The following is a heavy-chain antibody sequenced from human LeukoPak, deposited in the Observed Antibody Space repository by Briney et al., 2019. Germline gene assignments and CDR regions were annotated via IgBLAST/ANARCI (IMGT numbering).Heavy chain of an antibody. CDR2: IYSGGSP. CDR3: ARDFLWGWAWAFDI. D-gene: IGHD2/OR15-2a*01. J-gene: IGHJ3*02. CDR1: GFTDNSNI. V-gene: IGHV3-53*01. Sequence: GGSLRLSCAASGFTDNSNIMSWVRRAPGKGLEGLSVIYSGGSPYYADSVKGRFTISRDNSKNTVYLQMNSLRAEDTAVYYCARDFLWGWAWAFDIWGQGTMVTVSS.